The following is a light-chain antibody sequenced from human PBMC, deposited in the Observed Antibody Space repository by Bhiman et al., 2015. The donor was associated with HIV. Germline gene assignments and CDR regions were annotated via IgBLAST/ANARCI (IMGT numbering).Light chain of an antibody. V-gene: IGLV2-23*02. CDR1: SSNIGNNY. CDR2: EVT. Sequence: QSVLTQPPSVSAASGQKVTISCSGSSSNIGNNYVSWYHQLPGTAPKLMIYEVTKRPSGVSNRFSGSKSGNTASLTISGLQAEDEADYYCCSYAGSSTYVFGTGTRVTVL. J-gene: IGLJ1*01. CDR3: CSYAGSSTYV.